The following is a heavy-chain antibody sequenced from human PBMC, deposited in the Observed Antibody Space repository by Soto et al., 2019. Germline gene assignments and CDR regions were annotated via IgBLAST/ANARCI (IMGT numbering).Heavy chain of an antibody. D-gene: IGHD6-19*01. J-gene: IGHJ4*02. CDR1: GFAFSDYP. Sequence: EVHLLESEGGVVQPGKSLRISCATSGFAFSDYPMTWVRQPPGQGLEWVSGISASGEKPYYADSVKGRFTISRDNSKNTLSLQMNSLRVEDTGIYYCAKLEWLEFGGDYWGQGTLVTVSS. CDR2: ISASGEKP. CDR3: AKLEWLEFGGDY. V-gene: IGHV3-23*01.